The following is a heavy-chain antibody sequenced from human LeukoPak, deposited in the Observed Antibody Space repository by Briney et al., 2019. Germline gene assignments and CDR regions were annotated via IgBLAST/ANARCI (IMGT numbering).Heavy chain of an antibody. CDR1: GFTFSSYA. CDR3: AKVLVVAATTPGLFDY. V-gene: IGHV3-23*01. D-gene: IGHD2-15*01. J-gene: IGHJ4*02. Sequence: GGSLRLSCAASGFTFSSYAMSWVRQAPGKGLEWVSAISGSGGSTYYADSVKGRFTISRDNSKNTLYLQMNSLRAEDTAVYYCAKVLVVAATTPGLFDYWGQGTLVTVSS. CDR2: ISGSGGST.